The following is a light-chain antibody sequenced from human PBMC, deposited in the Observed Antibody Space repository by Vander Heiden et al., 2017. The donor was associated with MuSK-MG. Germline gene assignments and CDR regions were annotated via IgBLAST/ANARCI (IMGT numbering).Light chain of an antibody. Sequence: EIVLTQSPATLSLSPGERATLSCRASQSVNSYLEWYQQKPGQAPRLLIYDASKRAFGIPDRFSGSGYVTDFTLTSSRREHEDFAVYYGHQRNTSIPFGQGTLMDIK. CDR3: HQRNTSIP. CDR2: DAS. CDR1: QSVNSY. J-gene: IGKJ5*01. V-gene: IGKV3-11*01.